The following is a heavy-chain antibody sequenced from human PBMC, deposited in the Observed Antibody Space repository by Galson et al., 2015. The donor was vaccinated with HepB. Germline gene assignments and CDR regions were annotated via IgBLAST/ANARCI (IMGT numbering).Heavy chain of an antibody. J-gene: IGHJ5*02. V-gene: IGHV3-11*01. Sequence: SLRLSCAASGFTFSDYYMSWIRQAPGKGLEWVSYISSSGSTIYYADSVKGRFTISRDNAKNSLYLQMNSLRAEDTAVYYCARDPPPIAAPRGPPFDPWGQGTLVTVSS. CDR3: ARDPPPIAAPRGPPFDP. D-gene: IGHD6-6*01. CDR1: GFTFSDYY. CDR2: ISSSGSTI.